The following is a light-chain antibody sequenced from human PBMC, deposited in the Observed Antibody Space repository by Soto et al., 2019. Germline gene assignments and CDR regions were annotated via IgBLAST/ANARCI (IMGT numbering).Light chain of an antibody. CDR2: GAS. J-gene: IGKJ3*01. CDR3: QQYDTLPLT. V-gene: IGKV1-33*01. CDR1: QDISRY. Sequence: DIQMTQSPSSLSASVGDRVSITCQASQDISRYLNWYQQKPGKAPTLLIHGASDLERGVPSRFSGSGSGTEFTFTISSLQPEDFATYYCQQYDTLPLTFGPGTRVDIK.